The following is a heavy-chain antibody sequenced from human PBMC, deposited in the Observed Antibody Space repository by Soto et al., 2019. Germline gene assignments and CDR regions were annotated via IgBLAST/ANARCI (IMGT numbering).Heavy chain of an antibody. V-gene: IGHV4-4*07. D-gene: IGHD2-21*02. CDR1: GGSITDYS. CDR3: AREPGVVVTADNWFDP. Sequence: SETLSLTCTVSGGSITDYSWVWIRQPAGQGLEWIGRIFSSGSTNYNPSLKGRITMSLDTSKNQFSLKLNSATATDTAVYFCAREPGVVVTADNWFDPWGQGILVTVSS. J-gene: IGHJ5*02. CDR2: IFSSGST.